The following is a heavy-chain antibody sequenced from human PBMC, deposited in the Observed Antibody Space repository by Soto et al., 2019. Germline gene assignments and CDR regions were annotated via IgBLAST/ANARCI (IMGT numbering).Heavy chain of an antibody. V-gene: IGHV3-9*01. Sequence: EVQLLESGGGLVQPGRSLRLSCVGSGFTFDEFAIHWVRQAPGKGLEWVSGISWDSGSIIYADSLRGRFTISRDNAKNSRYLHMTSLGSEDTDFYYCAKIVTRHSLVPVFDQWGQGALVTVSS. J-gene: IGHJ4*02. CDR1: GFTFDEFA. D-gene: IGHD2-21*01. CDR3: AKIVTRHSLVPVFDQ. CDR2: ISWDSGSI.